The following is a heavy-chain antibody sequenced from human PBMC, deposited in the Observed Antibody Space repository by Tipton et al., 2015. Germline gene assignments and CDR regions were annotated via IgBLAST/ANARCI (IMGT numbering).Heavy chain of an antibody. D-gene: IGHD3-10*01. J-gene: IGHJ3*02. Sequence: GLVKPSQTLSLTCAISGDNVSRNSATWNWIRQSPSRGLEWLGRTYYRSKWYYDYAVSVKSRIIINPDTSKNQFSLHLKSVTPEDTAMYFCAREGDVLVRGVIENGAFDNWGQGTMVIVSS. CDR1: GDNVSRNSAT. CDR3: AREGDVLVRGVIENGAFDN. V-gene: IGHV6-1*01. CDR2: TYYRSKWYY.